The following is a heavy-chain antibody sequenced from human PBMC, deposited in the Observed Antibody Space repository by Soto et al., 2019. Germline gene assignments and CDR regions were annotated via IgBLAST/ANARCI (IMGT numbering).Heavy chain of an antibody. CDR2: IYYRGST. D-gene: IGHD6-13*01. CDR1: GGSISSGGYY. Sequence: QVQLQEPGPGLVKPSQTLSLTCTVYGGSISSGGYYWSWIRQHPGKGLVWIGYIYYRGSTYYNPSRKSHVNISVDTSKNQFSLKLRSVTAADTAVYYCARDLVIAAAGNRSDPWCQGTLVTVSS. J-gene: IGHJ5*02. V-gene: IGHV4-31*01. CDR3: ARDLVIAAAGNRSDP.